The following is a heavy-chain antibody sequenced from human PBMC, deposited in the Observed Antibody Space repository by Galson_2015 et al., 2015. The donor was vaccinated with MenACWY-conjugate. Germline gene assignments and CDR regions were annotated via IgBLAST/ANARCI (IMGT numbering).Heavy chain of an antibody. CDR1: GFTFDSYR. CDR2: INRDGGGT. J-gene: IGHJ4*02. Sequence: SLRLSCAASGFTFDSYRMSWVRQAPGKGREWGTNINRDGGGTYYASSVKGRFTISKDNAENSLYLQMNSLRAEDTAIYYCARIIHDGLDYWGQGTLVTVSS. V-gene: IGHV3-7*01. D-gene: IGHD1-1*01. CDR3: ARIIHDGLDY.